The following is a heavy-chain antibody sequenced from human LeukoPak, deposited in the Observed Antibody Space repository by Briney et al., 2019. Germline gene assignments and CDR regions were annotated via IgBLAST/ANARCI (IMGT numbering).Heavy chain of an antibody. D-gene: IGHD6-25*01. CDR2: VYPSGST. CDR1: GDSISNSNW. V-gene: IGHV4-4*02. J-gene: IGHJ4*02. CDR3: GTTEHDSGDY. Sequence: SETLSLTCAVSGDSISNSNWWTWIRQPPGKGLEWIGEVYPSGSTNYSPSLKRRVTISVDKSKNQFSLTLSSVTAADTAVYFCGTTEHDSGDYWGQGTLVTVSS.